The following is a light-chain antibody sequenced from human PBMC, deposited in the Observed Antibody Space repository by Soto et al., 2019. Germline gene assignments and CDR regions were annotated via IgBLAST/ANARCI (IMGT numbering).Light chain of an antibody. CDR2: DAS. CDR3: QQYKKWPRT. J-gene: IGKJ1*01. Sequence: IVMTHSLATLSVSPGERATLSCSASQSVSSNFAWYQQKPGQAPRLLIYDASTRATGIPARFSGSGSGTEFTLTISSLQSEDFAVYYCQQYKKWPRTFGHGTKVDI. V-gene: IGKV3-15*01. CDR1: QSVSSN.